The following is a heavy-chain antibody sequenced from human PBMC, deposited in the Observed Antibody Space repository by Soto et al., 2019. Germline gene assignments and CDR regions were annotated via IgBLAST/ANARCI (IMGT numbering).Heavy chain of an antibody. CDR1: GFTVSSNY. J-gene: IGHJ6*03. Sequence: GGSLRLSCAASGFTVSSNYMSWVRQAPGKGLEWVSVIYSGGSTYYADSVKGRFTISRDNSKNTLYLQMNSLRAEDTAVYYCARELSGYHYYYMDVWGRGTTVTVSS. CDR2: IYSGGST. V-gene: IGHV3-66*01. CDR3: ARELSGYHYYYMDV. D-gene: IGHD6-25*01.